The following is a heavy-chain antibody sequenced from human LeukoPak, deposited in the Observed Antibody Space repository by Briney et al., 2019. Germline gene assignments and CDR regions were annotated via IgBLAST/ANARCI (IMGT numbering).Heavy chain of an antibody. CDR1: GGSISSYY. CDR2: IHYGGIT. CDR3: ARVSRDSSGWFPNFDY. V-gene: IGHV4-59*01. Sequence: SETLSLTCTVSGGSISSYYWSWIRQPPGKGLEWIGYIHYGGITNYNPSLRGRVTISVDTSKNQFSLKVSSVTAADTAVYYCARVSRDSSGWFPNFDYWGQGTLVTVSS. J-gene: IGHJ4*02. D-gene: IGHD6-19*01.